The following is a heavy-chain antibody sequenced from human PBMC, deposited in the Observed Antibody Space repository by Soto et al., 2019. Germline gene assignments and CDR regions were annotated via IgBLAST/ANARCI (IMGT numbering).Heavy chain of an antibody. D-gene: IGHD1-26*01. J-gene: IGHJ6*02. Sequence: QVQLVESGGGVVQPGRSLRLSCEASGFTFKNYGMHWVRQAPGKGLEWVAVIWYDGSDKYYEDSVKGRFTISRDNSKNTRYLQMNSLTDDDTAVYYCARGNGNYYYGMDVWGQGTTVTVSS. CDR2: IWYDGSDK. V-gene: IGHV3-33*01. CDR3: ARGNGNYYYGMDV. CDR1: GFTFKNYG.